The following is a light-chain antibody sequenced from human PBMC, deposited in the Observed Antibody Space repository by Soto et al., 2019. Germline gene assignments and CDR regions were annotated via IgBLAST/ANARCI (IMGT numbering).Light chain of an antibody. CDR1: QSLTSSY. CDR2: GAS. V-gene: IGKV3-20*01. J-gene: IGKJ1*01. CDR3: QQYGSPPWT. Sequence: EIVLTQSPGTLSLSPGERATLSCRASQSLTSSYLAWYQQKPGQSPRLLMYGASSRATGFPDRFSGSGSETDFTLTISRLEPEDFAVYYCQQYGSPPWTFGQGTKVEIK.